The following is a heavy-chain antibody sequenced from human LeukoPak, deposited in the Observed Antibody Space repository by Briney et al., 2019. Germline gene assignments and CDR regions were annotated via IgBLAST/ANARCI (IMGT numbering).Heavy chain of an antibody. D-gene: IGHD1-1*01. Sequence: ASVKVSCKASGYTFTSYYMHWVRQAPGQGLEWMGIINPSGGSTSYAQKFQGRVTMTRDTSTSTVYMELNSLRAEDTAVYYCARVQLETLDHFDYWGQGTLVTVSS. CDR1: GYTFTSYY. V-gene: IGHV1-46*01. J-gene: IGHJ4*02. CDR2: INPSGGST. CDR3: ARVQLETLDHFDY.